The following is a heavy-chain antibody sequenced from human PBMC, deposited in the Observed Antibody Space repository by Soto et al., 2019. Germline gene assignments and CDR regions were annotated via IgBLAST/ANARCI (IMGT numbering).Heavy chain of an antibody. Sequence: QVQLVQSGAEVKKPGASVKVSCKASGYTFTGYYMHWVRQAPGQGRGWMGWINPNSGGTNYAQKFQGWVTMTRDTSISTGDMEMSRLGSDDMAVYYCAREWDCSGGSCYPHHYYYGMDVWGQGTTVTVSS. D-gene: IGHD2-15*01. J-gene: IGHJ6*02. V-gene: IGHV1-2*04. CDR1: GYTFTGYY. CDR3: AREWDCSGGSCYPHHYYYGMDV. CDR2: INPNSGGT.